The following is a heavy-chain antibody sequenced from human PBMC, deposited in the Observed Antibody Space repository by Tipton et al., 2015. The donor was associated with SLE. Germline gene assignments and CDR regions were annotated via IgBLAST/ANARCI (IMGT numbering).Heavy chain of an antibody. CDR1: GDSMNNYY. J-gene: IGHJ3*02. V-gene: IGHV4-4*07. Sequence: TLSLTCSVSGDSMNNYYWSWIRQPAGKGLEWIGRISTSGSITYNPSLKSRVTISVDTSNNQFSLNLNSVTAADTAVYYCARTLLPASLGAFDIWGQGTVVTVSS. CDR3: ARTLLPASLGAFDI. D-gene: IGHD2-2*01. CDR2: ISTSGSI.